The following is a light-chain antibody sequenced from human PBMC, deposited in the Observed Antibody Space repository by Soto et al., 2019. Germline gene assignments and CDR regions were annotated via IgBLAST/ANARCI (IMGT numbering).Light chain of an antibody. CDR3: QQYNSYWT. J-gene: IGKJ1*01. CDR2: PAS. CDR1: QGISTY. Sequence: DIQLTQSPSFLSASVGDRVTITCRASQGISTYLAWYQQKPGKAPKLLIFPASTLHSGVPSRFSGSGSGTEFTLSISSLQPEDFATYYCQQYNSYWTFGQGTKVDIK. V-gene: IGKV1-9*01.